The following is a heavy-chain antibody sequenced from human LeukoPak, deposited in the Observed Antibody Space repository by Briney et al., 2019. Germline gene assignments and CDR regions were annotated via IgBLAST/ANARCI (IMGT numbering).Heavy chain of an antibody. Sequence: GASVTVSCTASGYTVTSYYMHWVRQAPGQGLEWMGIINPSGGSTSYAQKFQGRVTMTRDTSTSTVYMELSSLRSEDTAVYYCARDGSSSIPYWGQGTLVTVSS. CDR1: GYTVTSYY. V-gene: IGHV1-46*01. D-gene: IGHD6-6*01. J-gene: IGHJ4*02. CDR3: ARDGSSSIPY. CDR2: INPSGGST.